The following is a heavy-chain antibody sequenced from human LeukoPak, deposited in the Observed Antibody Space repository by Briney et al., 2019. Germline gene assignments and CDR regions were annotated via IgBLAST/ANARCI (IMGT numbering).Heavy chain of an antibody. V-gene: IGHV3-7*04. J-gene: IGHJ4*02. Sequence: GRFTISRDNAKNSLYLQMDSLRVEDTAVYYCAKGNNMVRGVIIDFWGQGTLVTVSS. CDR3: AKGNNMVRGVIIDF. D-gene: IGHD3-10*01.